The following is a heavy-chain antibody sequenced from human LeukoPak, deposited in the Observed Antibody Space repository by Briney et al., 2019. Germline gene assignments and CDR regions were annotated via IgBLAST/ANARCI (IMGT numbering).Heavy chain of an antibody. CDR3: AKDLNSRWSLDY. CDR1: GFTFSSYS. V-gene: IGHV3-21*01. CDR2: ISSSSSYI. D-gene: IGHD2/OR15-2a*01. J-gene: IGHJ4*02. Sequence: PGGSLRLSCAASGFTFSSYSMNWVRQAPGKGLEWVSSISSSSSYIYYADSVKGRFTISRDNAKNSLYLQMNSLRAEDTAVYYCAKDLNSRWSLDYWGQGTLVTVSS.